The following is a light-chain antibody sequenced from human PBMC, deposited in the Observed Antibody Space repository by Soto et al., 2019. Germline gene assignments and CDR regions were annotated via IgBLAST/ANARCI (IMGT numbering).Light chain of an antibody. CDR2: AVS. V-gene: IGLV2-14*01. CDR3: GSYTSSTTWV. CDR1: RNDVGYHNY. J-gene: IGLJ3*02. Sequence: QSALTQPASVSGSPGQSITISCTGTRNDVGYHNYVSWYQQHPGEAPKLMIYAVSNRPSGVSHRFSGSRSGNTASLTISGLQAEDEADYYCGSYTSSTTWVFGGRTKLTVL.